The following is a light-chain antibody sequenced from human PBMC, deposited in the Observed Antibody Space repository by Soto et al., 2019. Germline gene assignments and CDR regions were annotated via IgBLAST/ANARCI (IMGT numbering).Light chain of an antibody. CDR3: QQSYSSPT. CDR1: QPISSY. J-gene: IGKJ1*01. Sequence: DVQITQSPSSLSASVGDKVAITCRASQPISSYLNWYQQRPGKVPQVLIYGATRLQSGVPSRFSGSGSGTDFTLTISSLQREDFATYYCQQSYSSPTFGQGTKVDIK. V-gene: IGKV1-39*01. CDR2: GAT.